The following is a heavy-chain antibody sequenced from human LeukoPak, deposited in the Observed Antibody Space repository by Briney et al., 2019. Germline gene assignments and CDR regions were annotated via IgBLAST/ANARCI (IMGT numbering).Heavy chain of an antibody. CDR2: IYYSGST. V-gene: IGHV4-59*01. D-gene: IGHD2-2*03. Sequence: SETLSLTCTVSGGSISSYYWGWIRQPPGKGLEWIGYIYYSGSTNYNPSLKSRVTISVDTSKNQFSLKLSSVTAADTAVYYCARGVDIDVVRAYYFDYWGQGTLVTVSS. CDR1: GGSISSYY. CDR3: ARGVDIDVVRAYYFDY. J-gene: IGHJ4*02.